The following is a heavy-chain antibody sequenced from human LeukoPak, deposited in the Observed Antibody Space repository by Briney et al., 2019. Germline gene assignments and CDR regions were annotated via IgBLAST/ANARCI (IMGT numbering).Heavy chain of an antibody. J-gene: IGHJ6*04. D-gene: IGHD3-3*01. CDR2: IYYSGST. CDR3: ARCQYDFWSGYMMDV. Sequence: SETLSLTCTVSGGSISSYYWSWIRQPPGKGLEWIGYIYYSGSTNYNPSLKSRVTISVDTSKNQFSLKLSSVTAADTAVYYCARCQYDFWSGYMMDVWGKGTTVTVSS. CDR1: GGSISSYY. V-gene: IGHV4-59*12.